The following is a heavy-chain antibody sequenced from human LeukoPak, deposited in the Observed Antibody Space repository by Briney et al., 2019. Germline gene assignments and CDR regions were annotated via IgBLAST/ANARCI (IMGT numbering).Heavy chain of an antibody. J-gene: IGHJ1*01. CDR3: ARAPSEIGGYYPEYFRH. Sequence: QPGGSLRLSCAASGFTFSTYWTHWVRQAPGKGLVWVSRIKSDGSTNYADSVKGRFTISRDNAKNTVSLQMNSLRPEDTGVYYCARAPSEIGGYYPEYFRHWGQGTLVTVSS. D-gene: IGHD3-22*01. CDR2: IKSDGST. CDR1: GFTFSTYW. V-gene: IGHV3-74*01.